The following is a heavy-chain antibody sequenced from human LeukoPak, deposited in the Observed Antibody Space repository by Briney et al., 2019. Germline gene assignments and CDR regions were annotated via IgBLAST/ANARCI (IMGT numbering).Heavy chain of an antibody. V-gene: IGHV3-74*01. J-gene: IGHJ4*02. Sequence: GGSLRLSCAASGFTFSSYWMHWVRQAPGKGLVWVSRISNDGGNTSYADSVKGRFTISRDNSKNTLYLQMNSLRAEDTAVYYCAKYSTPRYFDWLSWGQGTLVTVSS. CDR2: ISNDGGNT. D-gene: IGHD3-9*01. CDR3: AKYSTPRYFDWLS. CDR1: GFTFSSYW.